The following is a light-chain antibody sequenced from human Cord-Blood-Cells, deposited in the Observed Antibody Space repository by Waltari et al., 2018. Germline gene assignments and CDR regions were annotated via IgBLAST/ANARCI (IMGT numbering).Light chain of an antibody. J-gene: IGKJ1*01. V-gene: IGKV3-15*01. CDR2: GAS. CDR1: QSVSSN. CDR3: QQYNNWPPWT. Sequence: ELVMTQSPVTLSVSPGERATLSCRASQSVSSNLAWYQQKPGQAPRLLIYGASTRATGIPARFSGSGSGTEFTLTISSLQSEDFAVYYCQQYNNWPPWTFGQGTKVEIK.